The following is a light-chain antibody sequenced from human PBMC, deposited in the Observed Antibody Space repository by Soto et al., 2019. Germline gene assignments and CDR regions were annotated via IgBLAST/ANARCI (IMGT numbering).Light chain of an antibody. Sequence: DIQMTQSPSSLSASVGDRVTITCRASQSISSYLNWYQQKPGKAPKLLIYAASSLQSGVPSRFNGSRSGTDITLTISSLQPEDFATYYCQQSYSNPPWTFGQGTKMEIK. CDR1: QSISSY. CDR2: AAS. J-gene: IGKJ1*01. CDR3: QQSYSNPPWT. V-gene: IGKV1-39*01.